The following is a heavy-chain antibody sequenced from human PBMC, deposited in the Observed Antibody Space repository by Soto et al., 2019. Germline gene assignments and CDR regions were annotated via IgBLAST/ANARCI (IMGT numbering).Heavy chain of an antibody. CDR1: GYTFTSYD. CDR3: ARVPLLDLVLRFLGPKPAVYYGMDV. J-gene: IGHJ6*02. Sequence: GASVKVSCKASGYTFTSYDINWVRQATGQGLEWMGWMNPNSGNTGYAQKFQGRVTMTRNTSISTAYMELSSLRSEDTAVYYCARVPLLDLVLRFLGPKPAVYYGMDVWGQGTTVTVSS. V-gene: IGHV1-8*01. CDR2: MNPNSGNT. D-gene: IGHD3-3*01.